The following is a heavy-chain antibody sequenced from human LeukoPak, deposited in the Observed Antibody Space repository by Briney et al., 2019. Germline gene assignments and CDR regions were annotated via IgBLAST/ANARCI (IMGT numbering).Heavy chain of an antibody. CDR2: INPHSGVT. D-gene: IGHD1-14*01. Sequence: ASVKVSCKASGFTFTDYYMHWVRLAPGQGLEWMGYINPHSGVTSFPQKFRVRVTMTTDRSISAAYMELSSLLSDDTAMYYCVREGITKAFDLWGQGALVTVSS. CDR1: GFTFTDYY. CDR3: VREGITKAFDL. J-gene: IGHJ4*02. V-gene: IGHV1-2*02.